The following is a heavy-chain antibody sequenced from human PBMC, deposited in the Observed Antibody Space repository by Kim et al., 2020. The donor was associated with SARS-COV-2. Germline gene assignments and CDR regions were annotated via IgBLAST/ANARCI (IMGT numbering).Heavy chain of an antibody. Sequence: GGSLRLSCAASGFTVSSNYMSWVRQAPGKGLEWVSVIYSGGSTYYADSVKGRFTISRHNSKNTLYLQMNSLRAEDTAVYYCARGREGVVGATGGFDYWGQGTLVTVSS. J-gene: IGHJ4*02. CDR1: GFTVSSNY. CDR3: ARGREGVVGATGGFDY. D-gene: IGHD1-26*01. CDR2: IYSGGST. V-gene: IGHV3-53*04.